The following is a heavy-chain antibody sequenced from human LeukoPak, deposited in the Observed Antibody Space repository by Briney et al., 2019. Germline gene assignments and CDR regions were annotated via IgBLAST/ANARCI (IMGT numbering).Heavy chain of an antibody. CDR1: GYTLTDFG. J-gene: IGHJ4*02. Sequence: GASVKVSCKTSGYTLTDFGLSWVRQAPGQGLEWMGWISDFNGLTKYAQKLQDRVTMTTDASTGTAYMELRSLTSDDTAIYYCARGLGYCSGGTCPNDYWGQGTLVTVSS. D-gene: IGHD2-15*01. CDR3: ARGLGYCSGGTCPNDY. V-gene: IGHV1-18*01. CDR2: ISDFNGLT.